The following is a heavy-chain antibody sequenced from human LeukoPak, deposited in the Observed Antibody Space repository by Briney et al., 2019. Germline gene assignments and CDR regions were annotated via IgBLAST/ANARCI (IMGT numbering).Heavy chain of an antibody. J-gene: IGHJ5*02. CDR1: GGSISSYY. V-gene: IGHV4-59*01. CDR2: IYYSGST. D-gene: IGHD3-22*01. CDR3: ARDRTYYYDSSGFVNWFDP. Sequence: SETLSLTCTVSGGSISSYYWSWIRQPPGKGLEWIGYIYYSGSTNYNPSLKSRVTISVDTSKNQFSLKLSSVTAADMAVYYCARDRTYYYDSSGFVNWFDPWGQGTLVTVSS.